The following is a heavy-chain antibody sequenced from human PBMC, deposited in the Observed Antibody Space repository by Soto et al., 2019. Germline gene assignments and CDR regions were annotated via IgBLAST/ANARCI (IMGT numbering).Heavy chain of an antibody. CDR1: GYTFTNHG. Sequence: ASVKVSCKASGYTFTNHGISWVRQAPGQGLEWVGWVSGYNDKTKSAQKFQGGVTMTTDTSTSTAYMELRSLRSDDTAVYYCARDFYPVAYFFDYWGQGTLVTVSS. CDR2: VSGYNDKT. D-gene: IGHD2-21*01. V-gene: IGHV1-18*04. CDR3: ARDFYPVAYFFDY. J-gene: IGHJ4*02.